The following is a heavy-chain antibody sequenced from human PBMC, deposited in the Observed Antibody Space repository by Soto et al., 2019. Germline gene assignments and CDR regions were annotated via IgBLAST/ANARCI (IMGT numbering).Heavy chain of an antibody. J-gene: IGHJ4*02. CDR3: RVTGVSEVDY. D-gene: IGHD2-8*01. Sequence: QVQLVQSGGEVKRPGASVKVSCKTSGYTFSNYGITWVRQAPGQPLEWLGWISLYSDGTDYAQKFQGRVTMTRDTSISTAYMELSRLRSDDTAVYYCRVTGVSEVDYWGQGTLVTVSS. CDR1: GYTFSNYG. V-gene: IGHV1-2*02. CDR2: ISLYSDGT.